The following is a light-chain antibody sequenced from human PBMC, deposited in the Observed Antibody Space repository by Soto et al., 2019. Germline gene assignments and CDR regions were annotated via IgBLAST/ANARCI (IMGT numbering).Light chain of an antibody. CDR3: QQNSDWPPIT. J-gene: IGKJ5*01. CDR1: QSVGSY. V-gene: IGKV3-15*01. Sequence: EIVMTQSPATLSVSPGERATLSCRASQSVGSYLAWYQQKPGQAPRLLIYDASTRATGIPVRFSGSGSGTEFTLTISSLQSEDFGLYYCQQNSDWPPITFGQGTRLEIK. CDR2: DAS.